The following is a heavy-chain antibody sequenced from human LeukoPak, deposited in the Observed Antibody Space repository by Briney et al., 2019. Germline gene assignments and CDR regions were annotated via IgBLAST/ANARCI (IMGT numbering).Heavy chain of an antibody. V-gene: IGHV3-7*01. CDR2: IKRDGTEK. D-gene: IGHD3-10*01. CDR3: AKLAKYFYGSETYYFFEH. J-gene: IGHJ4*02. Sequence: PGGSLRLSCAASGFSFTTYWMSWVRQAPGKGLEWVANIKRDGTEKYYVDSVKGRFTISRDNAKNSLSLQMNSLRVEDTAVYYCAKLAKYFYGSETYYFFEHWGQGTPVTASS. CDR1: GFSFTTYW.